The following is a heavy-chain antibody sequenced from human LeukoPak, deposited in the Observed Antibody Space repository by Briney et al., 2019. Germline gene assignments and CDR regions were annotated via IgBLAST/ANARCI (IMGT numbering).Heavy chain of an antibody. V-gene: IGHV3-23*01. CDR3: AKVAWFGELSAPFDY. D-gene: IGHD3-10*01. CDR2: ISGSGGST. CDR1: GFTFSSYA. Sequence: GGSLRLSCAASGFTFSSYAMSWVRQAPGKGLEWVSAISGSGGSTYYADSVKGRFTISGDNSKNTLYLQMNSLRAEDTAVYYCAKVAWFGELSAPFDYWGQGTLVTVSS. J-gene: IGHJ4*02.